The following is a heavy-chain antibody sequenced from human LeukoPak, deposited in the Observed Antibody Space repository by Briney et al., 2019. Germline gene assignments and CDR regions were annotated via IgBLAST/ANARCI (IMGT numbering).Heavy chain of an antibody. J-gene: IGHJ4*02. CDR2: IDHSGST. D-gene: IGHD1-1*01. V-gene: IGHV4-4*02. CDR1: GGSIINSNW. Sequence: SETLSLTCAVSGGSIINSNWWSWVRQPPGKGLEWIGEIDHSGSTSYNPSLKSRVTMSVDRSQNQFSLRLSTVTAADTAVYYCARGLEVDYWGQGTLVTVSS. CDR3: ARGLEVDY.